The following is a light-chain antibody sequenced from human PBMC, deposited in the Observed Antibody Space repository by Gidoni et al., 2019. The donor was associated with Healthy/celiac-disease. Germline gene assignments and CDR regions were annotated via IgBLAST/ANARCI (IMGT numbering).Light chain of an antibody. CDR1: QRVSSSY. V-gene: IGKV3-20*01. CDR3: QQHGSSPIT. J-gene: IGKJ5*01. CDR2: GAS. Sequence: EIVLTPSPGTLSLSPGERATLSCRASQRVSSSYLAWYQQKPDQAPRLLIYGASSRATGIPDRFSGSGSGTDFTITISRLEPEDFAVYYCQQHGSSPITFGQGTRLEIK.